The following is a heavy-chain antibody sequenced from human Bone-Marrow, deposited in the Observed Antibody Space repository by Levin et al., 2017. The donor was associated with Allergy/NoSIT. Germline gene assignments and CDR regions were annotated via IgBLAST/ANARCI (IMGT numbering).Heavy chain of an antibody. Sequence: SETLSLTCTVSGGSISSSNFFWGWIRQPPGEGLEWIGSINYSGNTYYSPSLRSRVSMSVDTSNNHFSLKLTSVVAADTAMYYCARDPRGRAARPEDWGQGTLVTVSS. J-gene: IGHJ4*02. CDR2: INYSGNT. CDR3: ARDPRGRAARPED. D-gene: IGHD6-6*01. CDR1: GGSISSSNFF. V-gene: IGHV4-39*07.